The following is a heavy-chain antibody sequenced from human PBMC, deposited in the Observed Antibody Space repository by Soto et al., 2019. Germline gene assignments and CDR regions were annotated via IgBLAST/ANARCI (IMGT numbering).Heavy chain of an antibody. V-gene: IGHV3-23*01. D-gene: IGHD4-17*01. Sequence: GGSLRLSCAASGVTFSRYAMNWVRQAPGKGLEWVSVISGSGDTTYYADSVRGRFTISRDNSKNTLYLQMNSLRPEDTAVYYCAKATKSLMYGDVDYWGQGTLVTVSS. CDR2: ISGSGDTT. CDR1: GVTFSRYA. J-gene: IGHJ4*02. CDR3: AKATKSLMYGDVDY.